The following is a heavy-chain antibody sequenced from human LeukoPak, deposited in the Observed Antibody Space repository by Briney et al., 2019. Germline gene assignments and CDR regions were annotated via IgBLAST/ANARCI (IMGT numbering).Heavy chain of an antibody. D-gene: IGHD6-6*01. CDR1: GFTFSTYK. Sequence: GGSLRLSCSASGFTFSTYKLNWVRQAPGKGLEWVSSIGSSSSYIYSADSVQGRFTISRDNAKNSLYLQMNSLRAEDTAVYYCARVSSSSDALDYWGQGTQVTVSS. J-gene: IGHJ4*02. CDR3: ARVSSSSDALDY. CDR2: IGSSSSYI. V-gene: IGHV3-21*01.